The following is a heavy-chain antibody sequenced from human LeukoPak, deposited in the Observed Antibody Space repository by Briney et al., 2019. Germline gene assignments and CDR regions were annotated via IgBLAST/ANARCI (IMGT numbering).Heavy chain of an antibody. Sequence: GASVKVSCKASGGTFSSYAISWVRQAPGQGLEWMGRIIPIFGIANHAQKFQGRVTITADKSTSTAYMELSSLRSEDTAVYYCARDGRDGYGRGDAFDIWGQGTMVTVSS. CDR2: IIPIFGIA. J-gene: IGHJ3*02. D-gene: IGHD5-24*01. V-gene: IGHV1-69*04. CDR1: GGTFSSYA. CDR3: ARDGRDGYGRGDAFDI.